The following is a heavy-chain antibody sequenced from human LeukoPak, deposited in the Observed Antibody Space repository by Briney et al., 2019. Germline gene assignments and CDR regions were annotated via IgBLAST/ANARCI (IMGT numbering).Heavy chain of an antibody. CDR3: ARGTQITMVRGIIIPFDS. CDR1: GFTFSNYG. V-gene: IGHV3-23*01. J-gene: IGHJ4*02. D-gene: IGHD3-10*01. CDR2: ISGGGGRT. Sequence: PGGSLRLSCAASGFTFSNYGMNWVRQAPGKGLEWVSAISGGGGRTYSADSVKGRFTISRDNAKNSLYLQMNSLRAEDTAVYYCARGTQITMVRGIIIPFDSWGQGTLVTVSS.